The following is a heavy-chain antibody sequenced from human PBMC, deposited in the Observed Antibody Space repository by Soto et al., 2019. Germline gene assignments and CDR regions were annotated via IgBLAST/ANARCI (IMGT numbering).Heavy chain of an antibody. Sequence: SSETLSLTCTVSGGSISSYYWSWIRQPPGKGLEYIGYIYYSGNTYYNPSLNSRVTLSIDMTNNHVSLILNSVTAADTAVYYCARVGPWVPYYYDSSPYTFENWFDPWGQGTLVTVSS. D-gene: IGHD3-22*01. CDR1: GGSISSYY. V-gene: IGHV4-59*08. CDR2: IYYSGNT. J-gene: IGHJ5*02. CDR3: ARVGPWVPYYYDSSPYTFENWFDP.